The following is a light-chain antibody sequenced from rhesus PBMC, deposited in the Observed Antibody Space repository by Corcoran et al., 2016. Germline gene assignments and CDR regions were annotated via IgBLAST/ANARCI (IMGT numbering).Light chain of an antibody. CDR3: YQHCSGYS. CDR2: GAS. CDR1: QSVSSY. V-gene: IGKV3-10*01. J-gene: IGKJ2*01. Sequence: QVILTQSPATLSLSPGERATLSCRASQSVSSYLAWYQQKPGQAPRLLIYGASSRATGIPDRFSGSGSGTDFPLTISSLGPEDVGVYHCYQHCSGYSFGQGTKVEIK.